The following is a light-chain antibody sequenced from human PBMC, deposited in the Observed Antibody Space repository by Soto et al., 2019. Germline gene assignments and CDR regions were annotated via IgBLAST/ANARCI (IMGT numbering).Light chain of an antibody. V-gene: IGKV3-20*01. Sequence: EIVLTQSPGTLSLSPGERATLSCRASQSVSSSYLAWYQQKPGQAPRLLIYTTSSRATCIPDRFSGSGSGTDFTLTISRLEPEDFAVYYCQEYGSSPPITFGQGTRLEIK. CDR2: TTS. CDR1: QSVSSSY. CDR3: QEYGSSPPIT. J-gene: IGKJ5*01.